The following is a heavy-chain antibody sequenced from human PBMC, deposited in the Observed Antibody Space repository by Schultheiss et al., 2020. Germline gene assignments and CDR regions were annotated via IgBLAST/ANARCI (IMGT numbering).Heavy chain of an antibody. CDR2: ISSSSSTI. J-gene: IGHJ4*02. CDR3: ARDRGRGIAVAGTGSRYFDY. Sequence: GGSMRLSCAASGFNFSSYSMNWVRQAPGKGLEWVSYISSSSSTIYYADSVKGRFTISRDNAKNSLYLQMNSLRAEDTAVYYCARDRGRGIAVAGTGSRYFDYWGQGTLVNGFS. V-gene: IGHV3-48*04. D-gene: IGHD6-19*01. CDR1: GFNFSSYS.